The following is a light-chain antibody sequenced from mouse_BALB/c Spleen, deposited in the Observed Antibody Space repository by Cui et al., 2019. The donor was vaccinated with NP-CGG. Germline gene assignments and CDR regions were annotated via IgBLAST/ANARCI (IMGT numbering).Light chain of an antibody. V-gene: IGLV1*01. CDR1: TGAVTTNNY. CDR2: GTN. Sequence: QAVLTQESDLTTSPGETVTLTCRSSTGAVTTNNYANWVQEKPDHLFTGLIGGTNNRAPGVPARFSGSLIGDKAALTITGAQTEDETIYFCALWYSNHWVFGGGTKLTVL. J-gene: IGLJ1*01. CDR3: ALWYSNHWV.